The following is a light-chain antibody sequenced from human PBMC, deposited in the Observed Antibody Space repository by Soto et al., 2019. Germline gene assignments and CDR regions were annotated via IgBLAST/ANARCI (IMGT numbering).Light chain of an antibody. CDR1: QDISDY. CDR3: QQSAYLIT. V-gene: IGKV1-33*01. J-gene: IGKJ4*01. CDR2: DSS. Sequence: DIQMTQSPSSLSASVGDRITITCQASQDISDYLNWYQQRPGKPPKLLIYDSSNVEGGVPSRFSGSGSRTDFTFTITSLQPEDIATYYCQQSAYLITFGGATKVEIK.